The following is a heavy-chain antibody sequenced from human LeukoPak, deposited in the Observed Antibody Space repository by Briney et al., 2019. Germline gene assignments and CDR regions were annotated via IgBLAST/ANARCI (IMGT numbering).Heavy chain of an antibody. J-gene: IGHJ4*02. CDR3: ARSHGSGSYYNLNDY. CDR2: IYYDGST. CDR1: GGSINNYY. Sequence: ASETLSLTCTVSGGSINNYYWSWIRQPPGKALEWIGYIYYDGSTNYNPSLRSRVTISLDMSKNQFSLKLNSVTAADTAVYYCARSHGSGSYYNLNDYWGQGTLVTVSS. V-gene: IGHV4-59*01. D-gene: IGHD3-10*01.